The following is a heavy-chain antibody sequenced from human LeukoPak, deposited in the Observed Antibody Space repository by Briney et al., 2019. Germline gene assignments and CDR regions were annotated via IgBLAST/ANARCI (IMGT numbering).Heavy chain of an antibody. CDR3: ARGPYDFWSGYYYRRYFDY. Sequence: PSETLSLTCAVYGGSFSGYYWSWIRQPPGKGLGWIGEINHSGSTNYNPSLKSRVTISVDTSKNQFSLKLSSVTAADTAVYYCARGPYDFWSGYYYRRYFDYWGQGTLVTVSS. D-gene: IGHD3-3*01. CDR2: INHSGST. J-gene: IGHJ4*02. V-gene: IGHV4-34*01. CDR1: GGSFSGYY.